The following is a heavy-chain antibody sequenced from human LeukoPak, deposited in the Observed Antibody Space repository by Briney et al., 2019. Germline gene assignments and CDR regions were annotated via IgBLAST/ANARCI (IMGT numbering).Heavy chain of an antibody. D-gene: IGHD5-12*01. CDR1: GFTFTNHD. V-gene: IGHV3-48*02. CDR3: AKVRHLRGYSNAWNDF. Sequence: GGSLRLSCAASGFTFTNHDMNWVRQAQGKGLEWISYISRDTSIIYYADSVKGRFTISRDNGKNSLYLHMNSLRDEDTAVYYCAKVRHLRGYSNAWNDFWGQGTHVTVSS. J-gene: IGHJ4*02. CDR2: ISRDTSII.